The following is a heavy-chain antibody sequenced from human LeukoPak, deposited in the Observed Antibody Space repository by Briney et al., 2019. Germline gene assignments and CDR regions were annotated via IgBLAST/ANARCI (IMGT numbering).Heavy chain of an antibody. CDR3: ATDLKKGDSGCFDY. CDR1: GYTFTSSA. J-gene: IGHJ4*02. D-gene: IGHD6-19*01. V-gene: IGHV7-4-1*02. Sequence: ASVKVSCKASGYTFTSSALNWVRQAPGQGLEWMGWINTNTGNPTYAQGFTGRFVFSLDTSVSTAYLHISSLEAEDSAIYYCATDLKKGDSGCFDYWGQGTLVTVSS. CDR2: INTNTGNP.